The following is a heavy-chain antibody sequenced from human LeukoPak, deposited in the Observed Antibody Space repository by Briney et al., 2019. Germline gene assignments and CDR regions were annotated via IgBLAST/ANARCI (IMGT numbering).Heavy chain of an antibody. D-gene: IGHD2-15*01. Sequence: SETLSLTCTVSGGSISSYYWSWIRQPPGKGLEWIGYIYYSGSTNYNPSLKSRVTISVDTSKNQFSLKLSSVTAADTAVYYCARLVVSIGGAFDIWGQGTMVTVSS. V-gene: IGHV4-59*08. CDR3: ARLVVSIGGAFDI. CDR1: GGSISSYY. CDR2: IYYSGST. J-gene: IGHJ3*02.